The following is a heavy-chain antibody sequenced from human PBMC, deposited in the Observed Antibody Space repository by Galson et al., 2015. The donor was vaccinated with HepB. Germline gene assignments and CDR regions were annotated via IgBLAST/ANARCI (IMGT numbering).Heavy chain of an antibody. V-gene: IGHV3-23*01. CDR1: GFTFSNYA. D-gene: IGHD3-16*01. CDR3: AKRGYFDY. Sequence: SLRLSCAASGFTFSNYAMSWVRQATGKGLDWVSSVSAGGSSTYYADSVKGRFTISRDNSKNTLFLQMNNLRAEDTAVYYCAKRGYFDYWGQGTLVTVSS. J-gene: IGHJ4*02. CDR2: VSAGGSST.